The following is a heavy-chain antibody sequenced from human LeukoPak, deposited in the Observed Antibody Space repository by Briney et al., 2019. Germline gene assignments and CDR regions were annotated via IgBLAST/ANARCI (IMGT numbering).Heavy chain of an antibody. D-gene: IGHD3-16*01. CDR2: INPDRGGT. J-gene: IGHJ4*02. CDR3: AKDRGPEWWGSFDY. Sequence: ASVKVSCKASGYTFTGYYVQWVRQAPGHGLEWMGWINPDRGGTNYAQKFQGRVTMTRDASISTAYIELSRLTSDDTAVYYCAKDRGPEWWGSFDYWGQGTLVTVSS. CDR1: GYTFTGYY. V-gene: IGHV1-2*02.